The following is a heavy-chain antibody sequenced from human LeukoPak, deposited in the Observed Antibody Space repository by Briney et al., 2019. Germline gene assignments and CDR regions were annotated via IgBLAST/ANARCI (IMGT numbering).Heavy chain of an antibody. CDR1: GFTFSTYA. CDR2: VSGNGGRS. Sequence: GGSLRLSCAASGFTFSTYAMSWVRQAPGKGPEWVSGVSGNGGRSDYADSVKGRFTISRGNSKNSLFLQMNSLRAEDTAVYYCAKGVSGHYDILTGNDDWGRGTLVTVSS. J-gene: IGHJ4*02. D-gene: IGHD3-9*01. V-gene: IGHV3-23*01. CDR3: AKGVSGHYDILTGNDD.